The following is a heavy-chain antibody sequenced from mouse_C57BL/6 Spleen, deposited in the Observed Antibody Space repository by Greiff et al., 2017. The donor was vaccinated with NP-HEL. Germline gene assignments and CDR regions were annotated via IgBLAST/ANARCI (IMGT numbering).Heavy chain of an antibody. CDR3: ASGGTTVVDAMDY. CDR1: GFNIKNTH. J-gene: IGHJ4*01. CDR2: IDPANGNT. V-gene: IGHV14-3*01. D-gene: IGHD1-1*01. Sequence: EVQLQQSVAELVRPGASVKLSCTASGFNIKNTHMHWVKQRPEQGLEWIGRIDPANGNTKYAPKFQGKATITADTPSNTADLQLRSLTSEDTAIYYCASGGTTVVDAMDYWGQGTSVAVSA.